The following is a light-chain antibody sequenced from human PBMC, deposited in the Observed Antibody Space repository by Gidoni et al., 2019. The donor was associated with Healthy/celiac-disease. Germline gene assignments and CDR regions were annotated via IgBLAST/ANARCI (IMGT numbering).Light chain of an antibody. CDR3: QQSYSTPWT. J-gene: IGKJ1*01. CDR2: AAA. Sequence: DIQMTQSPSSLSASVGERVTITFRASQSISSYLNWYQKKTGKAPKLLIYAAASLKSGVPSRFSGSGSRTDFTLTISSLQPEDFATYDCQQSYSTPWTFGQGTKVEIK. CDR1: QSISSY. V-gene: IGKV1-39*01.